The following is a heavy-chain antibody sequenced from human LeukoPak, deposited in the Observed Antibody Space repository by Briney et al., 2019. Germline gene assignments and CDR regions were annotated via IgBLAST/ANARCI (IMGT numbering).Heavy chain of an antibody. D-gene: IGHD3-22*01. J-gene: IGHJ4*02. CDR3: ARVAFPDDSSGYYEDFDY. V-gene: IGHV4-34*01. CDR2: INHSGST. Sequence: SETLSLTWAVYGGSFSGYYWSWIRQPPGKGLEWIGEINHSGSTNYNPSLKSRVTISGDTSKNQFSLKLSSVTAADTAVYYCARVAFPDDSSGYYEDFDYWGQGTLVTVSS. CDR1: GGSFSGYY.